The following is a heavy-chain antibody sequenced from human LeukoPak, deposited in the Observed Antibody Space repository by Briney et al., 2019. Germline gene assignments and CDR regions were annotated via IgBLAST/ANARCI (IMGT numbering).Heavy chain of an antibody. CDR2: IYYSGST. V-gene: IGHV4-31*03. CDR3: ARCPVLSSTMIVVAPTRYFDL. Sequence: PSQTLSLTCTVSGGTISSGGYNWSWIPQHPGKGLESYGNIYYSGSTYYNPSLKSRVTISVDTSKSQFSLKLSSVTAANTAVYYCARCPVLSSTMIVVAPTRYFDLRGRGTLVTVSS. CDR1: GGTISSGGYN. D-gene: IGHD3-22*01. J-gene: IGHJ2*01.